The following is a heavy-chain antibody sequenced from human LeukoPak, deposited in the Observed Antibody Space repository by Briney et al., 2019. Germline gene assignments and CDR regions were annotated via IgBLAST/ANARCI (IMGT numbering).Heavy chain of an antibody. D-gene: IGHD3-22*01. Sequence: SETLSLTCAVYGGSFSGYYWSWIRQPPGKGLEWIGEINHSGSTNYNPSLKSRVTISVDTSKNQFSLKLSSVTAADTAVYYCAWIGITMIVVDIDYWGQGTLVTVSS. J-gene: IGHJ4*02. CDR3: AWIGITMIVVDIDY. CDR2: INHSGST. CDR1: GGSFSGYY. V-gene: IGHV4-34*01.